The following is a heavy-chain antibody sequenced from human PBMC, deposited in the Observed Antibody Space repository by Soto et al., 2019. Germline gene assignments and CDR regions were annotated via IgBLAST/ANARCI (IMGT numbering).Heavy chain of an antibody. V-gene: IGHV3-66*01. CDR2: IYTDGKT. J-gene: IGHJ4*02. CDR1: GFAVSSKY. CDR3: VRDPWDY. Sequence: GGSLRLSCAASGFAVSSKYISWVRQAPGKGLEWISVIYTDGKTFYADSVKGRFTISRDNSKNTLYLQMNSLRVEDTAVYDCVRDPWDYWGQGALVTVSS.